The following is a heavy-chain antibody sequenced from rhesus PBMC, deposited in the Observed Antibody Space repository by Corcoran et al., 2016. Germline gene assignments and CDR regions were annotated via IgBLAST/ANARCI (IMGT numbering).Heavy chain of an antibody. CDR3: ARGYCSSTYCSLSAFDF. D-gene: IGHD2-15*01. Sequence: QVQLVQSGAEVKKPGSSVKVSCKASGYTFTDYYMHWVRQAPRQGLEWMGWINPYNGNTKDAQKFQGRVTMISDTSASTAYMEMSSRRSEDTAVYYCARGYCSSTYCSLSAFDFWGQGLRVTVSS. CDR1: GYTFTDYY. CDR2: INPYNGNT. V-gene: IGHV1S2*01. J-gene: IGHJ3*01.